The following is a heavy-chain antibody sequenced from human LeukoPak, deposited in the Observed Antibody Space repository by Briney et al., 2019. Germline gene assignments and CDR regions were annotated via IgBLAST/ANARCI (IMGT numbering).Heavy chain of an antibody. V-gene: IGHV4-4*07. CDR2: IYTSGST. J-gene: IGHJ4*02. CDR1: GGSISSYY. Sequence: SETLSLTCTVSGGSISSYYWSWIRQPAGKGLEWIGRIYTSGSTNYNPSLKSRVTMSVDTSKNQFSLKLSSVTAADTAVYYCARDLPYYYGSGSYPKPGGFDYWGQGTLVTVSS. CDR3: ARDLPYYYGSGSYPKPGGFDY. D-gene: IGHD3-10*01.